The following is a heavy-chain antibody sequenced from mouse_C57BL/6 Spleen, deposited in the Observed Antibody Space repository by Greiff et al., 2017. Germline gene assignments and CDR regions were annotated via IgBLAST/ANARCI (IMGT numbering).Heavy chain of an antibody. Sequence: QVQLQQSGAELARPGASVKLSCKASGYTFTSYGISWVKQRTGQGLEWIGEIYPRSGNTYYTEKFKGKATLTADKSSSTSYKELLSLTSDDSAVYFCAIITTVVAPSDYWGQGTTLTVSS. J-gene: IGHJ2*01. D-gene: IGHD1-1*01. CDR1: GYTFTSYG. CDR2: IYPRSGNT. CDR3: AIITTVVAPSDY. V-gene: IGHV1-81*01.